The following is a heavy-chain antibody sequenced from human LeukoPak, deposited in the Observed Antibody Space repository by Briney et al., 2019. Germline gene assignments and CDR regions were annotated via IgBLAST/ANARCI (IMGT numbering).Heavy chain of an antibody. V-gene: IGHV3-23*01. J-gene: IGHJ4*02. Sequence: GGSLRLSCAASGFSFSSYGMSWVRQAPGKGLEWASAISPSGGSTYYADSVKGRFTISRDNSKNTLYLQMNSLRAEDTAVYYCAKESEHYGSPPNYWGQGTLITVSS. CDR3: AKESEHYGSPPNY. CDR2: ISPSGGST. CDR1: GFSFSSYG. D-gene: IGHD3-16*01.